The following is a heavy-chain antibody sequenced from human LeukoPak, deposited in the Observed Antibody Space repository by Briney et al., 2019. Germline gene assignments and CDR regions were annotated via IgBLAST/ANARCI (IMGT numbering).Heavy chain of an antibody. CDR2: NYYSGTT. D-gene: IGHD4-17*01. CDR1: GGSIRYYY. CDR3: AREDPQTTVPEGMDV. Sequence: SQTLSLTCTVSGGSIRYYYWSWIRQSPGKGLEWIGYNYYSGTTNYNPSLKSRVTISVDTSKYQFSLQLRSVTAADTAVYYCAREDPQTTVPEGMDVWGQGTTVTVSS. V-gene: IGHV4-59*01. J-gene: IGHJ6*02.